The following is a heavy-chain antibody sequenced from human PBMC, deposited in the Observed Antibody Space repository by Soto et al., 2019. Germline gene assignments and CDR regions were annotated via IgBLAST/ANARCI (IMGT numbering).Heavy chain of an antibody. CDR2: ISGSGDST. D-gene: IGHD5-12*01. CDR1: GFTFTTDA. CDR3: AKSPRRGYEPHCDY. J-gene: IGHJ4*02. Sequence: EVQLLESGGGLVQPGGSLRLSCAASGFTFTTDALNWVRQAPGKGLEWVACISGSGDSTYYADSVKGRFTISRDNSKNTLYLQMNYVRVEDTAVYYCAKSPRRGYEPHCDYWRQGTLVTVSS. V-gene: IGHV3-23*01.